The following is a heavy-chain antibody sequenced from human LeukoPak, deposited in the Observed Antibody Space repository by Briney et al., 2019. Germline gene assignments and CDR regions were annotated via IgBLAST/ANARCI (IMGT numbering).Heavy chain of an antibody. V-gene: IGHV4-59*01. CDR3: ARDYGDHYYYYYMDV. Sequence: SETLSLTCTVSGGSFSTYYWSWIRQPPGKGLEWIGYIYYSGSTNYNPSLKSRVTISVDTSKNQFSLKLSSVTAAGTAVYYCARDYGDHYYYYYMDVWGKGTTVTVSS. CDR2: IYYSGST. J-gene: IGHJ6*03. D-gene: IGHD4-17*01. CDR1: GGSFSTYY.